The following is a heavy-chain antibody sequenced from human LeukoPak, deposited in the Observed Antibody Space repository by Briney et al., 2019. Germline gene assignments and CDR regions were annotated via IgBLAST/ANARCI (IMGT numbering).Heavy chain of an antibody. CDR1: GFTFSSYG. Sequence: SCKASGFTFSSYGMHWVRQAPGKGLEWVAVISYDGGNKYYADSVKGRFTISRDNSKNTLYLQMNSLRAEDTAVYYCAGYYYDSSGYSPFDYWGQGTLVTVSS. V-gene: IGHV3-30*03. J-gene: IGHJ4*02. CDR2: ISYDGGNK. D-gene: IGHD3-22*01. CDR3: AGYYYDSSGYSPFDY.